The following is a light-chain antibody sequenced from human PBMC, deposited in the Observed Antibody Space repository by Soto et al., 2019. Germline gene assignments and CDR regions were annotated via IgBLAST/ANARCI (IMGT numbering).Light chain of an antibody. Sequence: DIQMTHSPSSLSASVCDRGTITFRASQTISRYLNWYQQKPGKAPVLLIYSASSLQSGVPSRFSGSGSGTAFTLTISRLEPEDFAVYYCQQYGSSPNTFGGGTKVDTK. J-gene: IGKJ4*01. CDR2: SAS. CDR1: QTISRY. V-gene: IGKV1-39*01. CDR3: QQYGSSPNT.